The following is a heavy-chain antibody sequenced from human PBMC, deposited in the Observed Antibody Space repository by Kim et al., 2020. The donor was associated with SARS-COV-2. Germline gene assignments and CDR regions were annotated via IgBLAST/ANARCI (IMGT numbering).Heavy chain of an antibody. CDR3: AKDRGGYSINY. Sequence: GGSLRLSCAASGFTFSSYGMHWVRQAPGKGLEWVAVISYDGSKKYYADSVKCRFTISRDNSKNTLYLQMNSLRAEDTAVYYCAKDRGGYSINYWGQGTLVTVSP. CDR1: GFTFSSYG. V-gene: IGHV3-30*18. J-gene: IGHJ4*02. D-gene: IGHD5-18*01. CDR2: ISYDGSKK.